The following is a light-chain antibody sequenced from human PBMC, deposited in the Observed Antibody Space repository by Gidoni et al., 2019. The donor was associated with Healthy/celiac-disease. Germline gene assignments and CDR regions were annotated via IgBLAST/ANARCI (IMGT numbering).Light chain of an antibody. Sequence: EIVMTQSPATLSVSPGERATLSCRASQSVSRNLAWYQQKPGQAPRLLLYGASTSATGIPASFSGSGSGTEFTLTISRLQSEDFAVSYCQQYNNWRWTFGQGTKVEIK. CDR1: QSVSRN. CDR3: QQYNNWRWT. CDR2: GAS. V-gene: IGKV3-15*01. J-gene: IGKJ1*01.